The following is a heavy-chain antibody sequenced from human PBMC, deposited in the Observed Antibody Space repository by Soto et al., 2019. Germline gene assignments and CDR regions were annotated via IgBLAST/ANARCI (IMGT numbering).Heavy chain of an antibody. CDR2: IIPIFGTA. V-gene: IGHV1-69*01. D-gene: IGHD3-22*01. CDR3: ARAGDYYDSSGYENDAFDI. Sequence: QVQLVQSGAEVKKPGSSVKVSCKASGGTFSSYAISWVRQAPGQGLEWMGGIIPIFGTANYAQKFQGRVTITADESKTTVYMELSSLRCEDTAVYYCARAGDYYDSSGYENDAFDIWGQGTMVTVSS. CDR1: GGTFSSYA. J-gene: IGHJ3*02.